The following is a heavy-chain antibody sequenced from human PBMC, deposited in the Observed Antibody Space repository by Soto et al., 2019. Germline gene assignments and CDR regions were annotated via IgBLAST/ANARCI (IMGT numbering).Heavy chain of an antibody. CDR3: ARDPSGTTAGAATPQYCGGECYIDY. D-gene: IGHD2-15*01. CDR2: ISSSSSYI. J-gene: IGHJ4*02. Sequence: EVQLVESGGGLVKPGGSLRLSCAASGFTFSSYSMNWVRQAPGKGLEWVSSISSSSSYIYYADSVKGRFTISRDNAKKSSYYTMKSQRAEHADVYYCARDPSGTTAGAATPQYCGGECYIDYWGQGPLVTVSS. V-gene: IGHV3-21*01. CDR1: GFTFSSYS.